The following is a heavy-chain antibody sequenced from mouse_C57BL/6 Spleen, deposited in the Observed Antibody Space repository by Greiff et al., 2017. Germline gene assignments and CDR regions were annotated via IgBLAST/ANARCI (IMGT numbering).Heavy chain of an antibody. Sequence: EYGPGLVKPSQSLSLTCSVTGYSITSGYYWNWIRQFPGNKLEWMGYISYDGSNKYNPSLKNRISITRDTSKNQFFLKLNSVTTEDTATYYCARGEGSHWYFDVWGTGTTVTVSS. D-gene: IGHD1-1*02. J-gene: IGHJ1*03. V-gene: IGHV3-6*01. CDR3: ARGEGSHWYFDV. CDR1: GYSITSGYY. CDR2: ISYDGSN.